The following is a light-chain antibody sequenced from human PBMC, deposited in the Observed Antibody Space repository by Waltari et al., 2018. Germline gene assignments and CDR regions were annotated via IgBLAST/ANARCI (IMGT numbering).Light chain of an antibody. J-gene: IGKJ4*01. Sequence: AIQLTQSPSSLSASGGDRVTITCLASQGISSALAWYQQKPGKAPKLLIYYASSFESGVPSMFSGSGYGTEFTLTISSLQPEDFATYYCQQFNNYLLTFGGGTKVEIK. CDR1: QGISSA. CDR2: YAS. V-gene: IGKV1D-13*01. CDR3: QQFNNYLLT.